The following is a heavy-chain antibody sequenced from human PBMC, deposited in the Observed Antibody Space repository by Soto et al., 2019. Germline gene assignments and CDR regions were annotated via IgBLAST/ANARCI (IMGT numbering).Heavy chain of an antibody. CDR3: ARSGNEGAVDY. Sequence: SETLSLTCTVSGGSISSGDYYWSWIRQPPGKGLEWIGYIYYSGSTYYNPSLKSRVTISVDTSKNQFSLKLSSVTAADTAVYYCARSGNEGAVDYWGQGTLVTVS. V-gene: IGHV4-30-4*01. D-gene: IGHD1-26*01. CDR2: IYYSGST. J-gene: IGHJ4*02. CDR1: GGSISSGDYY.